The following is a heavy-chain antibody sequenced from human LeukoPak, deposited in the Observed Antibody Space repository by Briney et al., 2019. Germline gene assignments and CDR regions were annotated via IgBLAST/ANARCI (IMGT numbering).Heavy chain of an antibody. Sequence: ASVKVSCKASGYTFTSYYMHWVRQAPGQGLEWMGWINPNSGGTNYAQKFQGRVTMTRDTSISTAYMELSRLRSDATAVYYCARRPCSGGSCRTHWHWFDPWGQGTLVTVSS. CDR3: ARRPCSGGSCRTHWHWFDP. V-gene: IGHV1-2*02. CDR2: INPNSGGT. CDR1: GYTFTSYY. J-gene: IGHJ5*02. D-gene: IGHD2-15*01.